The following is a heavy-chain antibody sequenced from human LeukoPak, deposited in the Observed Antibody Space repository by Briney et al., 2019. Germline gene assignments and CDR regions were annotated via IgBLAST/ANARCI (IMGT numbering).Heavy chain of an antibody. CDR3: AKDGQYSGSSKPDY. CDR1: GGTFSSYA. D-gene: IGHD1-26*01. CDR2: IIPIFGTA. V-gene: IGHV1-69*13. J-gene: IGHJ4*02. Sequence: SVKVSCKASGGTFSSYAISWVRQAPGQGLEWMGGIIPIFGTANYAQKFQGRVTITADESTSTAYMELSSLRSEDTAVYYCAKDGQYSGSSKPDYWGQGTLVTVSS.